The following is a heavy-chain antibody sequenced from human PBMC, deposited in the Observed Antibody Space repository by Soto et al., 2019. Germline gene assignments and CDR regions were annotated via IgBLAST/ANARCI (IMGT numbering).Heavy chain of an antibody. CDR3: ARNKMGWNYGWFDP. CDR2: INHSGST. Sequence: PSETLSLTCAVYGGSFSGYYWSWIRQPPGKGLEWIGEINHSGSTNYNPSLKSRVTISVDTSKNQFSLKLSSVTAADTAVYYCARNKMGWNYGWFDPWGQGTLVTVSS. D-gene: IGHD1-7*01. V-gene: IGHV4-34*01. CDR1: GGSFSGYY. J-gene: IGHJ5*02.